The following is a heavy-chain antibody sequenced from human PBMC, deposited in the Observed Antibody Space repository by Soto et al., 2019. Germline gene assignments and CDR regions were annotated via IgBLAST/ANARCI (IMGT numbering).Heavy chain of an antibody. CDR2: IVVGSGNT. V-gene: IGHV1-58*01. CDR3: AADNYGGNSLDY. Sequence: QMQLVQSGPEVKKPGTSVKVSCKASGFTFTSSAVQWVRQARGQRLEWIGWIVVGSGNTNYAQKFQERVTITRDMSTSTAYMGLSSLRSEDTAVYYCAADNYGGNSLDYWGQGTLVTVSS. J-gene: IGHJ4*02. D-gene: IGHD4-17*01. CDR1: GFTFTSSA.